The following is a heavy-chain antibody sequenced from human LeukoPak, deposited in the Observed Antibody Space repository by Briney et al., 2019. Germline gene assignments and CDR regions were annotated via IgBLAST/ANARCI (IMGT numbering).Heavy chain of an antibody. Sequence: PSETMSLTCTVSGGSISSCYWSWIRQPPGKGLEWIGYIYYSGSTNYNPSLKSRVTISVDTSKNQFSLKLSSVTAADTAVYYCARQGLRFSLSGFWFDPWGQGTLVTVSS. CDR1: GGSISSCY. D-gene: IGHD3-3*01. CDR3: ARQGLRFSLSGFWFDP. J-gene: IGHJ5*02. V-gene: IGHV4-59*08. CDR2: IYYSGST.